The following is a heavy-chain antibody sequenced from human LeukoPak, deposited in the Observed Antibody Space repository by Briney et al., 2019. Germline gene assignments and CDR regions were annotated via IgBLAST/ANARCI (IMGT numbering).Heavy chain of an antibody. Sequence: KSGGSLRLSCAASGFTFSNAWMSWVRQAPGKGLEWVGRIKSKTDGGTTDYAAPVKGRFTISRDDSKNTLYLQMNSLKTEDTAVYYCTTDPDYYDSSGQVYWGQGTLVTVSS. V-gene: IGHV3-15*01. J-gene: IGHJ4*02. CDR3: TTDPDYYDSSGQVY. CDR2: IKSKTDGGTT. D-gene: IGHD3-22*01. CDR1: GFTFSNAW.